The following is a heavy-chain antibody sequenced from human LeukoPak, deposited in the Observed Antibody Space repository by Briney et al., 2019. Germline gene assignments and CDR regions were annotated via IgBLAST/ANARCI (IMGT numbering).Heavy chain of an antibody. CDR2: IYIGGNT. D-gene: IGHD5-24*01. CDR1: GFTVSSSY. CDR3: VRGDGYNFFDY. Sequence: GGSLRLSCATSGFTVSSSYMSWVRQAPGKGLEWVSVIYIGGNTYYAESVKGRFTISRDNSENTLYLQLNSLRAEDTAVYYCVRGDGYNFFDYWGQGTLVTVSS. V-gene: IGHV3-53*01. J-gene: IGHJ4*02.